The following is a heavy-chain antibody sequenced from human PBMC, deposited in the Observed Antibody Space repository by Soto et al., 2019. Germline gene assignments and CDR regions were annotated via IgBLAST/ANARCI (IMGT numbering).Heavy chain of an antibody. CDR2: INPNSGGT. CDR3: ARAGYSSSWYYFDY. V-gene: IGHV1-2*02. J-gene: IGHJ4*02. CDR1: GYTFTGYY. D-gene: IGHD6-13*01. Sequence: ASVKVSCKASGYTFTGYYMHWVRQAPGQGLEWMGWINPNSGGTNYAQKFQGRVTMTRDTSISTAYMELSRLRSDDTAVYYCARAGYSSSWYYFDYWDQGTLVTSPQ.